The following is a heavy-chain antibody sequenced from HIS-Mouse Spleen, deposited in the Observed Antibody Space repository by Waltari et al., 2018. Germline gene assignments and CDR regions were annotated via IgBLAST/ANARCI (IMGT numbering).Heavy chain of an antibody. CDR3: ARDRGQWLANDAFDI. CDR1: GFTSSSYS. D-gene: IGHD6-19*01. J-gene: IGHJ3*02. Sequence: EVQLVESGGGLVKPGGSLRLACSASGFTSSSYSMAWVRQAPGKGLEWVSSISSSSSYIYYADSVKGRFTISRDNAKNSLYLQMNSLRAEDTAVYYCARDRGQWLANDAFDIWGQGTMVTVSS. V-gene: IGHV3-21*01. CDR2: ISSSSSYI.